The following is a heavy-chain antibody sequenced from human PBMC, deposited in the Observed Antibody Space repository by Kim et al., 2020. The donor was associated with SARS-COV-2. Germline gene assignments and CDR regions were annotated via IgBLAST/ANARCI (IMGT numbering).Heavy chain of an antibody. CDR2: IYYSGST. V-gene: IGHV4-39*01. Sequence: SETLSLTCTVSGGSISSSSYYWGWIRQPPGKGLEWIGSIYYSGSTYYNPSLKSRVTISVDTSKNQFSLKLSSVTAADTAVYYCAMLWPYFDYWGQGTLVTVSS. J-gene: IGHJ4*02. D-gene: IGHD2-2*01. CDR1: GGSISSSSYY. CDR3: AMLWPYFDY.